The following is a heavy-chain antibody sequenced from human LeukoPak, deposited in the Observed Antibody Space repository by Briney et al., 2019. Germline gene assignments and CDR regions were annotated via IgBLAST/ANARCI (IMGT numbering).Heavy chain of an antibody. V-gene: IGHV5-51*01. CDR3: ARGRSGYYDSSGSNWFDP. D-gene: IGHD3-22*01. CDR1: GYSFTSYW. J-gene: IGHJ5*02. CDR2: FYPGDSDT. Sequence: GESLKISCKGSGYSFTSYWIGWVRQMPGKGLEWMGIFYPGDSDTRYSPSFQGQVTISADKSINTAYPQWSSLKASDTAMYYCARGRSGYYDSSGSNWFDPWGQGTLVTVSS.